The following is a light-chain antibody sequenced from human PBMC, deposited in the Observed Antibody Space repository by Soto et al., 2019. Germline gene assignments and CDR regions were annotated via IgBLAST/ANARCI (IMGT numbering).Light chain of an antibody. CDR2: DAS. J-gene: IGKJ3*01. Sequence: EIVLTQSPATLSLSPGERATLSCRASQSVSSYLAGYQQKPGQAPRLLIYDASNRATGIPARFSGRGSETDFPLTISSLEPEDFAVYYCQQRSNWPPLFTFGPGTKVDIK. CDR1: QSVSSY. V-gene: IGKV3-11*01. CDR3: QQRSNWPPLFT.